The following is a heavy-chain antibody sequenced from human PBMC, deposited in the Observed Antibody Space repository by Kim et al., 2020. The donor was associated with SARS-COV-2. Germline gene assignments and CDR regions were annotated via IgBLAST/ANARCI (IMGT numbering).Heavy chain of an antibody. Sequence: SETLSLTCSVSGGSMNRDDPCWSWIRQSPGKGLEWIGYTYYSGVTLYNPSLKSRLTISVDKSNNQFSLTRSSVTAADTAVYYCARTHENYDSWYDPWVQGTLVIVSS. D-gene: IGHD3-9*01. CDR2: TYYSGVT. CDR1: GGSMNRDDPC. J-gene: IGHJ5*02. V-gene: IGHV4-30-4*01. CDR3: ARTHENYDSWYDP.